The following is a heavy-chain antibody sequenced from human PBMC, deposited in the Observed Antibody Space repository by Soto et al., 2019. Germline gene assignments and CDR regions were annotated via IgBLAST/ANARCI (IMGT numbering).Heavy chain of an antibody. V-gene: IGHV3-30-3*01. Sequence: GGSRRLSCSASGFTFSSYAMHWVRQAPGKGLEWVAVISYDGSNKYYADSVKGRFTISRDNSKNTLYLQMNSLRAEDTAVYYCARDENTLDDGCDSSGSNDFDIWGQGSMVTVSS. D-gene: IGHD3-22*01. J-gene: IGHJ3*02. CDR1: GFTFSSYA. CDR3: ARDENTLDDGCDSSGSNDFDI. CDR2: ISYDGSNK.